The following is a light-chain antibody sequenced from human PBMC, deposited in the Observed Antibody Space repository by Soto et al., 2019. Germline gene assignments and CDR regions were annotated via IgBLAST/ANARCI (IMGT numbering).Light chain of an antibody. V-gene: IGKV1-12*01. CDR2: NTS. CDR3: LQCYSIPLT. J-gene: IGKJ4*01. Sequence: DIQMPQSPSSVSAFVGDRVTISSRASQGIGSWVAWYQQKRGKAPKLLFYNTSSLQSGVPSSFSSSGSGTDFTLTISSPHPEDFATYYCLQCYSIPLTFGGGTKVDI. CDR1: QGIGSW.